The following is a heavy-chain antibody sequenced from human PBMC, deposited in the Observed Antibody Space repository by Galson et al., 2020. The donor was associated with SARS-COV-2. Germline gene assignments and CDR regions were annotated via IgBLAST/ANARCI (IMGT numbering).Heavy chain of an antibody. CDR1: GGSIRSSIYY. J-gene: IGHJ6*02. CDR2: IYYSGST. D-gene: IGHD2-15*01. CDR3: AGLGYCSGGSCYYDYGMDV. Sequence: SEPPSIPCTVSGGSIRSSIYYWGWISQPPGKGLAWIGSIYYSGSTYYNPSLKSRVTISVDTSKNQFSLKLSTVTDADTAVYYLAGLGYCSGGSCYYDYGMDVLGQGTTVTVSS. V-gene: IGHV4-39*05.